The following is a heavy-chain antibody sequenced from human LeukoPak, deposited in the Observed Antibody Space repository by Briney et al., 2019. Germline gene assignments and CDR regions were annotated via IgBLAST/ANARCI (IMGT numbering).Heavy chain of an antibody. Sequence: SETLSLTCTVSGGSISSYYWSWIRQPAGKGLEWIGRIYTSGSTNYNPSLKSRVTMSVDTSKNQFSLKLSSVTAADTAVYYCARDFYDILSGSWDWFDPWGQGTLVTVSS. D-gene: IGHD3-9*01. CDR1: GGSISSYY. CDR3: ARDFYDILSGSWDWFDP. J-gene: IGHJ5*02. V-gene: IGHV4-4*07. CDR2: IYTSGST.